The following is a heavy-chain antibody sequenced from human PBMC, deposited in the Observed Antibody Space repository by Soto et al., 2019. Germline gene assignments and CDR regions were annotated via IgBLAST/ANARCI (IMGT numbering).Heavy chain of an antibody. V-gene: IGHV3-33*01. CDR2: IWYDGSNK. J-gene: IGHJ6*02. CDR1: GFTFSSYG. Sequence: GGSLRLSCAASGFTFSSYGMHWVRQAPGKGLEWVAVIWYDGSNKYYADSVKGRFTISRDNSENTLYLQMNSLRAEDTAVYYCARDQYSSSWYYYGMDVWGQGTTVTVSS. D-gene: IGHD6-13*01. CDR3: ARDQYSSSWYYYGMDV.